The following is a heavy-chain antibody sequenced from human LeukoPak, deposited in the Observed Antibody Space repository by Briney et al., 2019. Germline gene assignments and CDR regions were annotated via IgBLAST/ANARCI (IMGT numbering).Heavy chain of an antibody. Sequence: VKPSETLSLTCTVSGGSISSYYWSWIRQPPGKGLEWIGYIYYSGSTNYNPSLKSRVTISVDTSKNQFSLQLSSVTAADTAVYYCAKARHYDLLTGYSRTGYFDYWGQGTLVAVSS. J-gene: IGHJ4*02. V-gene: IGHV4-59*08. CDR3: AKARHYDLLTGYSRTGYFDY. CDR1: GGSISSYY. CDR2: IYYSGST. D-gene: IGHD3-9*01.